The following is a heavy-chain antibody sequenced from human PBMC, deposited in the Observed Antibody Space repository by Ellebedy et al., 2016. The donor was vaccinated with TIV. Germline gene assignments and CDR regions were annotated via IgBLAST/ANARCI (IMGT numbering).Heavy chain of an antibody. CDR2: ISSGGTYM. D-gene: IGHD5-24*01. Sequence: GESLKISCAASGFTFSNAWMSWVRQAPGKGLEWVASISSGGTYMYDADSVRGRFTISSDNAWNSLYLQMNSLRAEDTGVYFCARGGSDGNYLLHYWGQGTRVTVSA. CDR3: ARGGSDGNYLLHY. V-gene: IGHV3-21*01. J-gene: IGHJ4*02. CDR1: GFTFSNAW.